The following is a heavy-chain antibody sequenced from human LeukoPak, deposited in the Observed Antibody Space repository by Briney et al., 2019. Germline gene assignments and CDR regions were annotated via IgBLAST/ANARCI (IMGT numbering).Heavy chain of an antibody. D-gene: IGHD1-26*01. V-gene: IGHV1-69*06. Sequence: ASVKASCKASGGTFSSYAISWVRQAPGQGLEWMGGIIPIFGTANYAQKFQGRVTITADKSTSTAYMELSSLRSEDTAVYYCARDQGGSYYLYYYYYMDVWGKGTTVTVSS. CDR3: ARDQGGSYYLYYYYYMDV. CDR1: GGTFSSYA. CDR2: IIPIFGTA. J-gene: IGHJ6*03.